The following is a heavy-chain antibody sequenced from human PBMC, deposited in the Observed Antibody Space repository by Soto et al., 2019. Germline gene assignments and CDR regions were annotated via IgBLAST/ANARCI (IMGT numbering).Heavy chain of an antibody. CDR3: ARAHGVLQSMLTYY. CDR2: MNPNSGNT. V-gene: IGHV1-8*01. D-gene: IGHD3-3*01. J-gene: IGHJ4*02. Sequence: GASVKVSCKASGYTFTTYDIHWVRQAPGQGLEWMGWMNPNSGNTGHAQTFQGRVTMTRDTSINTAYMQLTNLTSEDSAVYYCARAHGVLQSMLTYYWGQGSLVTVSS. CDR1: GYTFTTYD.